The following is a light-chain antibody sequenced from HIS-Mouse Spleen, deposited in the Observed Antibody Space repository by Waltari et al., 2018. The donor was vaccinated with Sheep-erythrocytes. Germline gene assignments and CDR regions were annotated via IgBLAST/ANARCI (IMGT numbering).Light chain of an antibody. CDR1: KSLLHSNRYNY. J-gene: IGKJ1*01. CDR2: LGS. CDR3: MQALQTPRT. Sequence: DIVMTQSPLSLPVTPGEPASISCRSSKSLLHSNRYNYLDWYLQKPGQSPQLLIYLGSNRASGVPDRFSGSGSGTDFTLKISRVEAEDVGVYYCMQALQTPRTFGQGTKVEIK. V-gene: IGKV2-28*01.